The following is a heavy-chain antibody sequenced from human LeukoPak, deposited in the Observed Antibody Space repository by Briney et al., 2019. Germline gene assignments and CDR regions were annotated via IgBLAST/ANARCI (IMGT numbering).Heavy chain of an antibody. Sequence: SQTLSLTCTVSGASISSGGYYWSWIRQHPGKGLEWIGYISYSGSPYYNPSLKSRVTISVDTSKNHFSLKLTSVTAADTAVYYCARRSILHNYNWFDPWGQGTLVTASS. CDR2: ISYSGSP. D-gene: IGHD1-20*01. V-gene: IGHV4-31*03. CDR1: GASISSGGYY. J-gene: IGHJ5*02. CDR3: ARRSILHNYNWFDP.